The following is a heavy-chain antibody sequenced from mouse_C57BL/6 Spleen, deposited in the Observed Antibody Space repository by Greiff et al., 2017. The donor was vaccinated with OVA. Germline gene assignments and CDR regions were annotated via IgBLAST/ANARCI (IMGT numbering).Heavy chain of an antibody. CDR3: AGGDISGGSRTGAMDY. J-gene: IGHJ4*01. Sequence: QVQLQQPGAELVKPGASVKLSCKASGYTFTSYWMHWVKQRPGQGLEWIGMIHPNSGSTNYNEKFKSKATLTVDKSSSTAYMQLSSLTSEDSAVYYCAGGDISGGSRTGAMDYWGQGTSVTVSS. CDR1: GYTFTSYW. CDR2: IHPNSGST. V-gene: IGHV1-64*01. D-gene: IGHD1-1*01.